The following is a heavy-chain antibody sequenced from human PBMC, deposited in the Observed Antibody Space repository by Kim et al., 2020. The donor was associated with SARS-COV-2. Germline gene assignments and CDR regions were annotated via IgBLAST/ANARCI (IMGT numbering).Heavy chain of an antibody. CDR2: IYYSGST. V-gene: IGHV4-39*01. CDR1: GGSISSSSYY. J-gene: IGHJ4*02. CDR3: ARPAAARGPFDY. Sequence: SETLSLTCTVSGGSISSSSYYWGWIRQPPGKGLEWIGSIYYSGSTYYNPSLKSRVTISVDTSKNQFSLKLSSVTAADTAVYYCARPAAARGPFDYWGQGTLVTVSS. D-gene: IGHD6-13*01.